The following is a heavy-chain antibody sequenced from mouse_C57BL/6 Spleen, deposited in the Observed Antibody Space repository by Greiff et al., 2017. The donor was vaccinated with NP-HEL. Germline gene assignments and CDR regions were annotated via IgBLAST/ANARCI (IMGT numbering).Heavy chain of an antibody. J-gene: IGHJ3*01. V-gene: IGHV3-6*01. CDR3: ARGDYGPFAY. CDR1: GYSITSGYY. D-gene: IGHD1-1*02. CDR2: ISYDGSN. Sequence: ESGPGLVKPSQSLSLTCSVTGYSITSGYYWNWLRQFPGNKLEWMGYISYDGSNNYNPSLKNRISITRDTSKNQFFLKLNSVTTEDTATYYCARGDYGPFAYWGQGTLVTVSA.